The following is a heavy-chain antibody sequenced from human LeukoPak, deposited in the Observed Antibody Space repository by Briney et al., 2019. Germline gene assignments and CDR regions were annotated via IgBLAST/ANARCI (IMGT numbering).Heavy chain of an antibody. Sequence: PGGSLRLSCAASGFTFSDYYMSWIRQAPGKGLEWVSYISSSGSTIYYADSVKGRFTISRDNAKNSLYLQMNSLRAEDTAVYYCARDPDQSNWNRGYNWFDPWGQGTLVTVSS. CDR2: ISSSGSTI. V-gene: IGHV3-11*01. J-gene: IGHJ5*02. CDR3: ARDPDQSNWNRGYNWFDP. CDR1: GFTFSDYY. D-gene: IGHD1-1*01.